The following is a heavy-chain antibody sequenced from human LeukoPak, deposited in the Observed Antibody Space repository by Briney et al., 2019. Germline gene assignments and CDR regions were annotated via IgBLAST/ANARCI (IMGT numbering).Heavy chain of an antibody. J-gene: IGHJ6*02. Sequence: GGSLRLSCAASGFTFSSYGMHWVRQAPGKGLEWVAVIWYDGSNKYYADSVKGRFTISRDNSKNTLYLQMNSLRAEDTAVYYCARDGREQQPYYHGMDVWGQGTTVTVSS. V-gene: IGHV3-33*01. CDR2: IWYDGSNK. CDR3: ARDGREQQPYYHGMDV. D-gene: IGHD6-13*01. CDR1: GFTFSSYG.